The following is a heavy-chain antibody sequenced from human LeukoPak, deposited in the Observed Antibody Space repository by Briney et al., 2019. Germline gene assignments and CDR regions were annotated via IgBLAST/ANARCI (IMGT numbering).Heavy chain of an antibody. V-gene: IGHV3-30*04. Sequence: GGSLRLSCAASGFTFSSYAMHWVRQAPGKGLEWVAVISYDGSNKYYADSVKGRFTISRDNSKNTLYLQMNSLRAEDTAVYYCARESSGYYKYFQHWGQGTLVTVSS. CDR2: ISYDGSNK. D-gene: IGHD3-22*01. J-gene: IGHJ1*01. CDR3: ARESSGYYKYFQH. CDR1: GFTFSSYA.